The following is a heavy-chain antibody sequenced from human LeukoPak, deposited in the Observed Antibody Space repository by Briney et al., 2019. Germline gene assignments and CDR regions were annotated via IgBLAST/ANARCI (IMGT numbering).Heavy chain of an antibody. V-gene: IGHV1-18*01. CDR2: ISGYSGNT. J-gene: IGHJ4*02. D-gene: IGHD3-22*01. CDR1: GYTFTSYA. Sequence: GASVKVSCKASGYTFTSYAMNWVRQAPGQGLEWMGWISGYSGNTHYAQKLQGRVTMTTDTSTTTAYMELRSLRSDDTAVHYCARDYYDTSGYFYGSNYWGQGTLVTVSS. CDR3: ARDYYDTSGYFYGSNY.